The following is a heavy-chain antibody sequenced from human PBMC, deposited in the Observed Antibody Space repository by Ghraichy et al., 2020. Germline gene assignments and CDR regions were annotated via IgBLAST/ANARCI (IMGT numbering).Heavy chain of an antibody. J-gene: IGHJ4*02. D-gene: IGHD2-15*01. CDR2: INHSGST. CDR1: GGSFSGYY. CDR3: ARGRYWRNFDY. Sequence: SETLSLTCAVYGGSFSGYYWSWIRQPPGKGLEWIGEINHSGSTNYNPSLKSRVTISVDTSKNQFSLKLSSVTAADTAVYYCARGRYWRNFDYWGQGTLVTVSS. V-gene: IGHV4-34*01.